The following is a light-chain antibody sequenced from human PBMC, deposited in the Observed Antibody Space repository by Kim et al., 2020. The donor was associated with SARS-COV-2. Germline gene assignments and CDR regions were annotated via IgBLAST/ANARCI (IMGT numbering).Light chain of an antibody. Sequence: GDRVTITCRASQSISIWLAWYQQKPGKAPNLLIYDASNLESGFPSRFSGSGSGTEFTLTISSLQPDDFATYYCQEYKSNSWTFGQGTKVDIK. CDR3: QEYKSNSWT. V-gene: IGKV1-5*01. CDR2: DAS. J-gene: IGKJ1*01. CDR1: QSISIW.